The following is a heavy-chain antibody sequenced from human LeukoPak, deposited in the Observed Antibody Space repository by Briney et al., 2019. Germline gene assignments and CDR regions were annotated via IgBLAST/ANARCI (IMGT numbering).Heavy chain of an antibody. CDR1: GFTFSSYA. V-gene: IGHV3-23*01. CDR3: TRDRLGFDP. Sequence: GGSLRPSCAASGFTFSSYAMSWVRQAPGKGLEWVSTISGSGGTSYYADSVKGRFTISRDNAKNTVYLQMNSLRVDDTAVYYCTRDRLGFDPWGQGTLVTVSS. CDR2: ISGSGGTS. J-gene: IGHJ5*02.